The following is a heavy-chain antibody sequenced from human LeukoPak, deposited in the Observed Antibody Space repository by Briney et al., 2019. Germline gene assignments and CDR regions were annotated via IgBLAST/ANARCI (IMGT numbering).Heavy chain of an antibody. CDR3: ARDSDSVYGPFAS. CDR2: IHSGGTT. CDR1: GFTVSNNY. D-gene: IGHD5/OR15-5a*01. V-gene: IGHV3-53*01. Sequence: PGGSLRLSCAASGFTVSNNYMSWVRQAPGKGLEWVSVIHSGGTTNYADSVQGRFTISRDNSKTTVYLHMNSLRAEDTAVYYCARDSDSVYGPFASWGQGTLVTVSS. J-gene: IGHJ4*02.